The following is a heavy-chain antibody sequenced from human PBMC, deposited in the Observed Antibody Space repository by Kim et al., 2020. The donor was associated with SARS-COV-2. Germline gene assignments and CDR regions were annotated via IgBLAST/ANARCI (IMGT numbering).Heavy chain of an antibody. CDR3: ARHERPIAWFGELMGWFVP. V-gene: IGHV4-59*08. CDR1: GGSISSYY. CDR2: IYYSGST. Sequence: SETLSLTCTVSGGSISSYYWSWIRQPPGKGLEWIGYIYYSGSTNYNPSLKSRVTISVDTSKNQFSLKLSSVTAADTAVYYCARHERPIAWFGELMGWFVPWGQGTLVTVSS. D-gene: IGHD3-10*01. J-gene: IGHJ5*02.